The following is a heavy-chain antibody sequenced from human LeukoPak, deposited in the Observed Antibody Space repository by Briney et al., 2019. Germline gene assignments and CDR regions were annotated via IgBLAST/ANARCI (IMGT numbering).Heavy chain of an antibody. J-gene: IGHJ4*02. Sequence: ASVKVSCKASGYTFTSYGISWVRQAPGKGLEWMGGFDPEDGETIYAQKFQGRVTMTEDTSTDTAYMELSSLRSEDTAVYYCATVGWRQWLGWYYFDYWGQGTLVTVSS. D-gene: IGHD6-19*01. V-gene: IGHV1-24*01. CDR2: FDPEDGET. CDR1: GYTFTSYG. CDR3: ATVGWRQWLGWYYFDY.